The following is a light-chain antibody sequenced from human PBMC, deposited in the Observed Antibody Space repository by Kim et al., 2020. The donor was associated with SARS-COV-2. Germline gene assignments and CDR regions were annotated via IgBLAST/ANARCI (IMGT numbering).Light chain of an antibody. CDR3: QQYNSYPWT. V-gene: IGKV1-5*01. CDR1: QGISTW. J-gene: IGKJ1*01. CDR2: DAS. Sequence: ASVGDRVTITCRASQGISTWLAWYQQKPGKVPKLLIYDASNLEKGVPLRFSGSESGTKFTLTISSLQPDDFATYYCQQYNSYPWTFGQGTKVDIK.